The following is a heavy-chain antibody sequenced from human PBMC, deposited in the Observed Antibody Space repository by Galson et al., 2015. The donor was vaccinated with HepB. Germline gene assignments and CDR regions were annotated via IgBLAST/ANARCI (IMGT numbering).Heavy chain of an antibody. V-gene: IGHV4-30-2*01. CDR2: IYHSGST. J-gene: IGHJ5*02. CDR1: GGSISSGDYY. Sequence: LSLTCTVSGGSISSGDYYWSWIRQPPGKGLEWIGYIYHSGSTYYNPSLKSRVTISVDRSKNQFSLKLSSVTAADTAVYYCARGGHYDFWSGYLSWFDPWGQGTLVTVSS. CDR3: ARGGHYDFWSGYLSWFDP. D-gene: IGHD3-3*01.